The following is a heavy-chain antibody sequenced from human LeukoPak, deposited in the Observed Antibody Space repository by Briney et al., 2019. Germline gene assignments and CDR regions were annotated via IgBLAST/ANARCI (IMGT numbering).Heavy chain of an antibody. CDR2: INPNSGGT. CDR3: ARTTQWLVGLFDY. V-gene: IGHV1-2*02. J-gene: IGHJ4*02. D-gene: IGHD6-19*01. CDR1: GYTFTGYY. Sequence: ASVKVSCKASGYTFTGYYMHWVRQAPGQGLEWMGWINPNSGGTSYPQKFQGRVTMTRDTSISTAYMELSRLRSDDTAVYYCARTTQWLVGLFDYWGQETLVTVSS.